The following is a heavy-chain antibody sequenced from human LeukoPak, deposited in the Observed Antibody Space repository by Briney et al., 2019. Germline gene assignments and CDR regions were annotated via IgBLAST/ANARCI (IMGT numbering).Heavy chain of an antibody. CDR2: TYYRSKWYN. CDR1: GDSVSSNSAG. V-gene: IGHV6-1*01. J-gene: IGHJ4*02. D-gene: IGHD2-15*01. Sequence: SQTLSLACAISGDSVSSNSAGWSWIRRSPSRGLEWLGRTYYRSKWYNDYAVSVRSRITINPDTSKNQFSLQLNSVTPEDTAVYYCARGGGSLNVWGQGTLVTVSS. CDR3: ARGGGSLNV.